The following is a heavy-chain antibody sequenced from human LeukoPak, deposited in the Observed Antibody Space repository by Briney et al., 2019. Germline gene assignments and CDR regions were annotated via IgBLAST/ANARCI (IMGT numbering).Heavy chain of an antibody. Sequence: ASVKVSCKASGYTFTSYYMHWVRQAPGQGLEWMGIINPSGGSTSYAQKFRGRVTMTRDTSISTAYMELSRLRSDDTAVYYCAREGHPHVLRFLEWLSPDYWGQGTLVIVSS. D-gene: IGHD3-3*01. CDR1: GYTFTSYY. J-gene: IGHJ4*02. CDR2: INPSGGST. CDR3: AREGHPHVLRFLEWLSPDY. V-gene: IGHV1-46*01.